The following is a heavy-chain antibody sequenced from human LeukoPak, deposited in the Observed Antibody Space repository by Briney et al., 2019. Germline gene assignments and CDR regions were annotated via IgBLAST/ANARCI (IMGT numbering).Heavy chain of an antibody. V-gene: IGHV4-4*09. CDR2: ISSSGSA. D-gene: IGHD4-23*01. J-gene: IGHJ4*02. Sequence: SETLSLTCSVSGDSLGIYKWSWIRQPPGKGLEWIAHISSSGSAIYNPSLMSRVSMAVDTSKNQFSLRLISVTAADTAVYYCARGGATTVVIGDFDYWGQGTLVTVSS. CDR1: GDSLGIYK. CDR3: ARGGATTVVIGDFDY.